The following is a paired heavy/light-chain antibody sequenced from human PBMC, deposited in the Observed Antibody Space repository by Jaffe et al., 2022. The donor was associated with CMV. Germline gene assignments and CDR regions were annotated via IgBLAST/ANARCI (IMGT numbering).Light chain of an antibody. CDR1: SSNIGADFD. Sequence: QSILTQPPSVSGAPGQRVTISCTGSSSNIGADFDVQWYQQLPGAAPRLLIYGNTNRPSGVPDRFSGSKSDTSASLAITGLQAEDEADYYCQSYDHSLSGHVVFGGGTKLTVL. J-gene: IGLJ2*01. V-gene: IGLV1-40*01. CDR3: QSYDHSLSGHVV. CDR2: GNT.
Heavy chain of an antibody. D-gene: IGHD2-15*01. CDR3: ARHACRGVTCSLYLFDS. CDR2: IHDSGTT. CDR1: GGSMRNSF. Sequence: QVQLQESGPGLVKPSETLSLTCTVSGGSMRNSFWSWIRQPPGKGLEWIGYIHDSGTTKNNPSLSSRVTISVDTSRNQVSLRLTSVTAADTALYYCARHACRGVTCSLYLFDSWGQGTLVTVSS. V-gene: IGHV4-59*08. J-gene: IGHJ4*02.